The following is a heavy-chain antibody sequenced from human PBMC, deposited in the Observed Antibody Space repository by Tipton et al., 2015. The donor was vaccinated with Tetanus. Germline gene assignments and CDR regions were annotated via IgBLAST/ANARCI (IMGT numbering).Heavy chain of an antibody. CDR1: GFAFDKYA. J-gene: IGHJ5*02. Sequence: SLRLSCTASGFAFDKYAMNWVRQAPGKGLEWFSGISGLGRTTDYADSVKGRFTISRDNSKNTVFLQMNSLRAEDTAVYYCAKDPASRGWFDPWGQGTLVSVSS. V-gene: IGHV3-23*01. CDR2: ISGLGRTT. CDR3: AKDPASRGWFDP.